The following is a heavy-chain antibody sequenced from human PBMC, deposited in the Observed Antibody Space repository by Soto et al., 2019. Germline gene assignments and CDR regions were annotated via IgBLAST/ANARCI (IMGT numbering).Heavy chain of an antibody. Sequence: SETLSLTCAVSGGSISSSHWWRWVRQPQGKGLEWIGEIYHSGSTNYNPSLKSRVTISVDKSKNQFSLKLSSVTDADTAVYYCAGIFGVVTDPYGMDVWGQGTTVTVSS. V-gene: IGHV4-4*02. CDR2: IYHSGST. CDR3: AGIFGVVTDPYGMDV. J-gene: IGHJ6*02. D-gene: IGHD3-3*01. CDR1: GGSISSSHW.